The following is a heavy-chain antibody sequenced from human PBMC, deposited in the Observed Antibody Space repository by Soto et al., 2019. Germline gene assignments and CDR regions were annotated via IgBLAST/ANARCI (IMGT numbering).Heavy chain of an antibody. J-gene: IGHJ5*02. Sequence: QLQLQESGPGLVKPSETLSLTCTVSGGSISSSSYYWGWIRQPPGKGLEWIGSIYYSGSTYYNPSLKSRVTISVDTSKNQFSLKLSSVTAADTAVYYCARHSWRGWEQPWGQGTLVTVSS. CDR2: IYYSGST. V-gene: IGHV4-39*01. CDR3: ARHSWRGWEQP. CDR1: GGSISSSSYY. D-gene: IGHD1-26*01.